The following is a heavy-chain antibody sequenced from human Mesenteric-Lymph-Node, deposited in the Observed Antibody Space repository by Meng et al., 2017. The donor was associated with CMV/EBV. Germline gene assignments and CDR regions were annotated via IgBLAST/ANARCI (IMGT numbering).Heavy chain of an antibody. CDR3: ARASTYCFESVCYGRQLLWDL. CDR2: IYDSEST. V-gene: IGHV4-34*01. D-gene: IGHD2-21*01. CDR1: GGSFSGYY. J-gene: IGHJ5*02. Sequence: SETLSLTCAVYGGSFSGYYWSWIRQPPGKGLEWIGDIYDSESTNYNPSLKSRVIMSEDKSKNQFSLQLNSVTAADTAVYFCARASTYCFESVCYGRQLLWDLWGQGILVTVSS.